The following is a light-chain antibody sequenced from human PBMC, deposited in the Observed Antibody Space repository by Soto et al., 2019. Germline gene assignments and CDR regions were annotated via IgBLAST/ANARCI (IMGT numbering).Light chain of an antibody. CDR3: QQYYILPTN. CDR2: DAS. V-gene: IGKV1-33*01. J-gene: IGKJ5*01. CDR1: QDIRNY. Sequence: IQMTQTPPSLSTSIGDRVTITCQASQDIRNYLNWYQQKPGKAPNLLMYDASTLETGVPSRFSGSGSGTDFTFTITNLQPEDLAKYYCQQYYILPTNFGQGTRLEIK.